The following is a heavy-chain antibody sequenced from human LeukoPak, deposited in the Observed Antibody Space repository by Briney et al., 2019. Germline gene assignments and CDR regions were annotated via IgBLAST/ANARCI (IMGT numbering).Heavy chain of an antibody. D-gene: IGHD3-9*01. CDR1: GFPFRSHA. CDR3: SKQVDFDPADAFDV. Sequence: GGSLRLSCVASGFPFRSHAMGWLRQAPGKGLERVSAISGSDDSTYYADSVKGRFATSPYKSKNTLYLQMNSLRAEDTAVYYCSKQVDFDPADAFDVWGQGTMVTVSS. V-gene: IGHV3-23*01. CDR2: ISGSDDST. J-gene: IGHJ3*01.